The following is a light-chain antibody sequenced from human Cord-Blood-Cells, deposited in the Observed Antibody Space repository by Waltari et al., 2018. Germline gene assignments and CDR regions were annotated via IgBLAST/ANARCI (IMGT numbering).Light chain of an antibody. Sequence: QSALTQPAPVPGPPGQSITIPSTATSSDVAGYNYVSWYQQHPGKAPKLMIYDVSNRPSVVSNRLSGSKSGTTASLTISGLEAEDEADYDCSSYTSSSTYVFGTGTKVTVL. J-gene: IGLJ1*01. V-gene: IGLV2-14*01. CDR3: SSYTSSSTYV. CDR1: SSDVAGYNY. CDR2: DVS.